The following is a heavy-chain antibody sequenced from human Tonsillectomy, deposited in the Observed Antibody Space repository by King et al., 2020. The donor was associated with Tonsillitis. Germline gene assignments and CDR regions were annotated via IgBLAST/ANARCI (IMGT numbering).Heavy chain of an antibody. Sequence: VQLVESGGGLVQPGGSLRLSCAASGFTFSNYAMSWVRQAPGKGLEWVSGISGSGGCTYYADSVKGRFTISRDNSKNTLYLQMNSLRVEDTALYYCAKGLHQAGKATSEHVITHPCGIDVWGQGTTVTVSS. CDR2: ISGSGGCT. J-gene: IGHJ6*02. V-gene: IGHV3-23*04. D-gene: IGHD3-22*01. CDR1: GFTFSNYA. CDR3: AKGLHQAGKATSEHVITHPCGIDV.